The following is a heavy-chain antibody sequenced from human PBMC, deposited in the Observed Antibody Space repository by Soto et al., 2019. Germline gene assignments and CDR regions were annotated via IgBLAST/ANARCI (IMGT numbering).Heavy chain of an antibody. Sequence: QVQLVQSGAEVKKPGASVKVSCKASGYTFSRFPITWVRQAPGQGLEWMGWISANTGGTHYAQKFQGRVTMTTDTSTSTAYMELQSLTSDDTAVYYCARAGEYADYSGYWGRGTLVTVSS. CDR3: ARAGEYADYSGY. V-gene: IGHV1-18*01. CDR2: ISANTGGT. J-gene: IGHJ4*02. CDR1: GYTFSRFP. D-gene: IGHD3-16*01.